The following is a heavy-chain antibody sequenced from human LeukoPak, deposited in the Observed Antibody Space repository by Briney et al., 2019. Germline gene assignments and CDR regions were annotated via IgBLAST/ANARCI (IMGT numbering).Heavy chain of an antibody. CDR1: GGSISSGGYY. CDR3: ARSAHYDILTGYLY. CDR2: IYYSGST. Sequence: SETLSLTCTVSGGSISSGGYYWSWIRQHPGTGLEWIGYIYYSGSTYYNPSLKSRVTISVDTSKNQFSLKLSSVTAADTAVYYCARSAHYDILTGYLYWGQGTLVTVSS. D-gene: IGHD3-9*01. J-gene: IGHJ4*02. V-gene: IGHV4-31*03.